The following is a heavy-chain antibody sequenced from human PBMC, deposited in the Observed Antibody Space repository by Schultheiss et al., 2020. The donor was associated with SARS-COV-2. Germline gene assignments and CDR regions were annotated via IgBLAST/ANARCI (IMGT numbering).Heavy chain of an antibody. CDR1: GGSISSYY. CDR2: IYTSGST. V-gene: IGHV4-4*07. D-gene: IGHD5-18*01. J-gene: IGHJ3*02. CDR3: ARDSIPHVDTAAFDI. Sequence: ETLSLTCTVSGGSISSYYWSWIRQPAGKGLEWIGRIYTSGSTNYNPSLKSRVTMSVDTSKNQFSLKLSSVTAADTAVYYCARDSIPHVDTAAFDIWGQGTMVTVSS.